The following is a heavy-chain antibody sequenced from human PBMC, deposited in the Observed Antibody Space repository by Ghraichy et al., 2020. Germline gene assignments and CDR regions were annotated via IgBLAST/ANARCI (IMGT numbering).Heavy chain of an antibody. V-gene: IGHV4-28*01. CDR3: ARTMSYSSYAMDV. CDR1: GYSISNSHW. J-gene: IGHJ6*02. CDR2: IFYAGAT. Sequence: SETLSLTCAVSGYSISNSHWWGWVRQPPGKGLEWIGYIFYAGATYYNPSLKSRVTMSLDTPTNQFSLRLTSVAAVDTAVYYCARTMSYSSYAMDVWGQGTTVTVSS.